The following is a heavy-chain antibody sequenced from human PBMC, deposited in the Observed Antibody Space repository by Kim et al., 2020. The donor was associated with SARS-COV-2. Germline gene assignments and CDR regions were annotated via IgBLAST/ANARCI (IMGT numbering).Heavy chain of an antibody. D-gene: IGHD6-6*01. Sequence: SQTLSLTCAISGDSVSSNSAAWNWIRQSPSRGLEWLGRTYYRSKWYNDYAVSVKSRITINPDTSKNQFSLQLNSVTPEDTAVYYCARDEQLVKEGVGYYYYGMGVWGQGTTVTVSS. CDR3: ARDEQLVKEGVGYYYYGMGV. CDR1: GDSVSSNSAA. J-gene: IGHJ6*02. CDR2: TYYRSKWYN. V-gene: IGHV6-1*01.